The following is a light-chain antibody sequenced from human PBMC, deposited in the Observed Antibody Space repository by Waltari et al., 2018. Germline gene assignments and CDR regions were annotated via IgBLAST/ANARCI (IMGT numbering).Light chain of an antibody. V-gene: IGKV3-20*01. CDR1: QSVGRS. Sequence: IVLPPSPGALSLSHGERATLSCRASQSVGRSLAWYQQKPGQAPRLLIYDTSSRPTGTPSMFSGSGYGTDLSLAISSLEPEDVAVYCCQHYVNLPGTFGQGTKVEI. CDR3: QHYVNLPGT. J-gene: IGKJ1*01. CDR2: DTS.